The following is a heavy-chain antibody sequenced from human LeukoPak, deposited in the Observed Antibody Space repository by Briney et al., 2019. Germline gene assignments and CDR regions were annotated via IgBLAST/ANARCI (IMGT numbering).Heavy chain of an antibody. D-gene: IGHD5-12*01. Sequence: GGSLRLSCAASGFTFSSYAMSWVRQAPGKGLEWVSAISGSGSTIYYADSVKGRFTISRGNAKNSLYLQMNSLRAEDTAVYYCARSDRSGFDAFDIWGQGTMVTVSS. J-gene: IGHJ3*02. CDR1: GFTFSSYA. CDR2: ISGSGSTI. CDR3: ARSDRSGFDAFDI. V-gene: IGHV3-23*01.